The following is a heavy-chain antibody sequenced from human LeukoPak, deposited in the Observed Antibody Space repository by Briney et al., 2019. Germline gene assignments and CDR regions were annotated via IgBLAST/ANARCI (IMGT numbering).Heavy chain of an antibody. Sequence: SGPTLVNPTQTLTLTCTFSGFSLSTSGVGVGWIRQPPGKALEWLALIYWDDDKRYSPSLKSRLTITKDTSKNQVVLTMTNMDPVDTATYYCAHSTSPHCSSTSCSYWYFDLWGRGTLVTVSS. CDR3: AHSTSPHCSSTSCSYWYFDL. D-gene: IGHD2-2*01. J-gene: IGHJ2*01. CDR1: GFSLSTSGVG. CDR2: IYWDDDK. V-gene: IGHV2-5*02.